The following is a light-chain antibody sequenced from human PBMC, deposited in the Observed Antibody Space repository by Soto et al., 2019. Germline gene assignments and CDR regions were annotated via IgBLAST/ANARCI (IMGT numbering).Light chain of an antibody. V-gene: IGLV2-14*01. Sequence: QSALTQPASVSGSPGQSITIACTGNSSDVGANNYVSWYQHHPDKAPKLIIYEVTNRPSGVSPRFSGSKSGNTASLTISGLQAEDEADYYCGSYTGRSTPVLFGGGTKVTVL. CDR1: SSDVGANNY. CDR2: EVT. J-gene: IGLJ2*01. CDR3: GSYTGRSTPVL.